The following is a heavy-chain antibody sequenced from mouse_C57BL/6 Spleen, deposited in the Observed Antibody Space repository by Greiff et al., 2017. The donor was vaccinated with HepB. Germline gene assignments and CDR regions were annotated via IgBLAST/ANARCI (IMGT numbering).Heavy chain of an antibody. D-gene: IGHD1-1*01. CDR2: INPYNGDT. Sequence: VQLKESGPELVKPGDSVKISCKASGYSFTGYFMNWVMQSHGKSLEWIGRINPYNGDTFYNQKFKGKAKLTVDKSSSTAHMELRSLTSEDSAVYYCARRDYYGSGEDYYAMDYWGQGTSVTVSS. V-gene: IGHV1-20*01. CDR1: GYSFTGYF. J-gene: IGHJ4*01. CDR3: ARRDYYGSGEDYYAMDY.